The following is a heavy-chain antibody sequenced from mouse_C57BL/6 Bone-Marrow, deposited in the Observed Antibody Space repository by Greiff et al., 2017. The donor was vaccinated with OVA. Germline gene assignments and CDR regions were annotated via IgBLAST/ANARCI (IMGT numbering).Heavy chain of an antibody. CDR3: ARKVPLRSDY. Sequence: QVQLKESGAELVRPGASVKLSCKASGYTFTSYWMQWVKQRPGQGLEWIGEIDPSDSYTNYNQKFKGKATLTVDTSSSTAYMQLSSLTSEDSAVYYCARKVPLRSDYWGQGTTLTVSS. CDR2: IDPSDSYT. V-gene: IGHV1-50*01. D-gene: IGHD1-1*01. J-gene: IGHJ2*01. CDR1: GYTFTSYW.